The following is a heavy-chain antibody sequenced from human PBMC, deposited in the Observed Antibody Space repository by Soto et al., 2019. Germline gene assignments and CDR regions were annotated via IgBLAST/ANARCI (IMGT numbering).Heavy chain of an antibody. CDR1: GYTSTGYY. Sequence: ASVQVSCKASGYTSTGYYMHWVRQAPGQGLEWMGWINPNSGGTNYAQKLQGRVTMTRDTSISTAYMELSRLRSDDTAVYYCASXRPTVTTVYYYYYGMDVWGQGTTVTVSS. V-gene: IGHV1-2*02. CDR3: ASXRPTVTTVYYYYYGMDV. D-gene: IGHD4-4*01. J-gene: IGHJ6*02. CDR2: INPNSGGT.